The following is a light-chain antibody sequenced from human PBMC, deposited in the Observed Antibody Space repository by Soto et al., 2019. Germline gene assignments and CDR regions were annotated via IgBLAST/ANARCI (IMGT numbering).Light chain of an antibody. J-gene: IGKJ1*01. CDR1: QTISIW. V-gene: IGKV1-5*01. CDR2: DAS. CDR3: QQYNSYRT. Sequence: DIQMTQSPSTLSASVGDRVTITCRARQTISIWLAWYQQKPGKAPKLLIYDASILESGVPSRFSGSGSGTKFTLTISSLQPDDFATYYCQQYNSYRTFGQGTKVEIK.